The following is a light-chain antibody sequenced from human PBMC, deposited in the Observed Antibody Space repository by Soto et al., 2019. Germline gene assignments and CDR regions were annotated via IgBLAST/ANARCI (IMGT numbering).Light chain of an antibody. V-gene: IGKV1-5*01. CDR2: DAS. J-gene: IGKJ1*01. CDR1: QSVSGW. Sequence: DIQMTQSPSTLSASVGDSVTITCRASQSVSGWLAWYQQKPGKAPKLLIYDASSLQSGVPSRFSGGGSGTEFTLTISILQPDYFATYYCQQYDSYWTFGQGTRVVVK. CDR3: QQYDSYWT.